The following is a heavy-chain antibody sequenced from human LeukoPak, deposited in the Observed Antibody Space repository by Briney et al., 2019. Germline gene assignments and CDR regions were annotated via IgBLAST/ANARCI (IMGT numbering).Heavy chain of an antibody. Sequence: GGSLRLSCAASGFTFSSYAMSWVRQAPGRGLEWVSAISGSGGSTYYADSVKGRFTISRDNSKSTLYLQMNSLRAEDTAVYYCTHYYDSSGYSDAFDIWGQGTMVTVSS. V-gene: IGHV3-23*01. CDR3: THYYDSSGYSDAFDI. D-gene: IGHD3-22*01. CDR1: GFTFSSYA. J-gene: IGHJ3*02. CDR2: ISGSGGST.